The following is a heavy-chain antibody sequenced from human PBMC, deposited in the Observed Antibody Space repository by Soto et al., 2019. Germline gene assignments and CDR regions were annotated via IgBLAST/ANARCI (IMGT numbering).Heavy chain of an antibody. CDR2: IYTSGNT. CDR3: ARGTSARGYYGY. CDR1: GGSTSSYY. D-gene: IGHD3-3*01. Sequence: SETLSLTCTVSGGSTSSYYWSWIRQPAGKGLEWIGRIYTSGNTNYSPSLKSRVTLSVDTSKNQLSLKLSSVTAADTAVYYCARGTSARGYYGYWGQGTLVTVSS. V-gene: IGHV4-4*07. J-gene: IGHJ4*02.